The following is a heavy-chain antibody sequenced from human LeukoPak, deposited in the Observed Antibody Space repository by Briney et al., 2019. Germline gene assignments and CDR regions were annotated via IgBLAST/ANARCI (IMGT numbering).Heavy chain of an antibody. V-gene: IGHV1-2*02. D-gene: IGHD6-19*01. CDR3: ARALPLWYSSGWYYFDY. J-gene: IGHJ4*02. Sequence: GSSVKVSCKASGGTFSSYAISWVRQAPGQGLEWMGWINPNSGGTNYAQKFQGRVTMTRDTSISTAYMELSRLRSDDTAVYYCARALPLWYSSGWYYFDYWGQGTLVTVSS. CDR1: GGTFSSYA. CDR2: INPNSGGT.